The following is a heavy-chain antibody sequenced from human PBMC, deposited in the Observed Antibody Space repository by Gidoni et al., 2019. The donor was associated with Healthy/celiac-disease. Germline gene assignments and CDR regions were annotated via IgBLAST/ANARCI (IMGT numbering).Heavy chain of an antibody. V-gene: IGHV3-7*01. J-gene: IGHJ4*02. CDR2: IKQDGSEK. Sequence: EVQLVESGGGLVQPGGSLRLYRPASVFTFSSYWMSCARQAPGTGLAWVANIKQDGSEKYYVDSVKGRFTISRDNAKNSLYLQMNSLRAEDTAVYYCARGSSGWYYFDYWGQGTLVTVSS. CDR1: VFTFSSYW. D-gene: IGHD6-19*01. CDR3: ARGSSGWYYFDY.